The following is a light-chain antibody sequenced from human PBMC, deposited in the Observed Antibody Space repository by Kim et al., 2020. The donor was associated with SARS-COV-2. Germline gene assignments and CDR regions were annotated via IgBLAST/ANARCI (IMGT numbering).Light chain of an antibody. CDR1: SLEIGAYNY. V-gene: IGLV2-8*01. J-gene: IGLJ2*01. CDR2: EVK. Sequence: SLSSSCTGTSLEIGAYNYASWNEMHPGKAHQLIIYEVKQRRSEVPDRFSCYKAANTASLPVSGLQTEDETDDFCSAFGGSKNWGLFGGGTQLTVL. CDR3: SAFGGSKNWGL.